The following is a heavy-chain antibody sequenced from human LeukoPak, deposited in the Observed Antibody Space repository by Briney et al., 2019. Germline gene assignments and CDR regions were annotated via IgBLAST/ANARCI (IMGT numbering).Heavy chain of an antibody. J-gene: IGHJ4*02. CDR3: ARDRSSSWYPARFDY. V-gene: IGHV3-21*01. Sequence: GGSLRLSCAASGFTFSSYSMNWVRQAPGKGLEWVSSISNSSSYIYYADSVKGRFTISRDNAKNSLYLQMNSLRAEDTAVYYCARDRSSSWYPARFDYWGQGTLVTVSS. CDR2: ISNSSSYI. CDR1: GFTFSSYS. D-gene: IGHD6-13*01.